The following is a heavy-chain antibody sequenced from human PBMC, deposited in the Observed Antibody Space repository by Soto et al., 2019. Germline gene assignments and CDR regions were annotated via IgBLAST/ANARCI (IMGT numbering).Heavy chain of an antibody. CDR2: ISYDGSNK. CDR3: ARDGPDTAMEYYYYDGMDV. V-gene: IGHV3-30-3*01. J-gene: IGHJ6*02. D-gene: IGHD5-18*01. CDR1: GFTFSSYA. Sequence: GGSLRLSCAASGFTFSSYAMHWVRQAPGKGLEWVAVISYDGSNKYYADSVKGRFTISRDNSKNTLYLQMNSLRAEDTAVYYCARDGPDTAMEYYYYDGMDVWGQGTTVTVSS.